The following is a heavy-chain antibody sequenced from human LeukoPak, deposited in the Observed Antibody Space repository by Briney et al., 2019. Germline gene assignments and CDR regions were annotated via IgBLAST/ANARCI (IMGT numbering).Heavy chain of an antibody. Sequence: PGGSLGLSCAASGFTVSNNYLGWVRQAPGEGLEWVSISYSDSNTNYADSVKGRFTISRDTSQSTLSLQMNSLRAEDTAVYYCVRKNRDFNAAFDIWGQGTVVTVSS. J-gene: IGHJ3*02. CDR3: VRKNRDFNAAFDI. V-gene: IGHV3-53*01. CDR1: GFTVSNNY. CDR2: SYSDSNT. D-gene: IGHD2-21*02.